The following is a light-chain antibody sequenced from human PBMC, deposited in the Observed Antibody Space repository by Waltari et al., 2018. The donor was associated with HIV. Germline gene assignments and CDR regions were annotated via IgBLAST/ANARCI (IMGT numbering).Light chain of an antibody. V-gene: IGLV3-21*04. CDR2: YDS. Sequence: SYVLTQPPSASVAPGKTARLTCGGNNLRSKSVNGYQQKPGQAPVLVIYYDSDRPSGIPERFSGSNSGNTATLTISRVEAGDEADYYCQVWDSSSDHHVVFGGGTKLTVL. CDR1: NLRSKS. J-gene: IGLJ2*01. CDR3: QVWDSSSDHHVV.